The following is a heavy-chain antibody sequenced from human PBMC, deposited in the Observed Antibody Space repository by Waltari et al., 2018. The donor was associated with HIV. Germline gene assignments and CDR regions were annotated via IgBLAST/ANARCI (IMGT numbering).Heavy chain of an antibody. Sequence: EVQLLESGGGLVQPGGSLRISCATSGFIFSNYAMSWVRQAPGKGVVWVSTIRSIGDTTYYADSVKGRFTTTRANSKDTLYLQMNSLRAEDTAVYYCAKDSMGAIDVEDYFDFWGQGTLVTVSS. CDR1: GFIFSNYA. CDR3: AKDSMGAIDVEDYFDF. V-gene: IGHV3-23*01. D-gene: IGHD1-26*01. CDR2: IRSIGDTT. J-gene: IGHJ4*02.